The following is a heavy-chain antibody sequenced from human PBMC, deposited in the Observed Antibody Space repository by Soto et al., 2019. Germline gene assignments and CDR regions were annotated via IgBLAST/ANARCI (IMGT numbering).Heavy chain of an antibody. CDR2: IYYSGST. V-gene: IGHV4-30-2*03. Sequence: SQPMSLTCTVSGGSISSRGYSWSWIQQPPGKGLEWIGYIYYSGSTNYTPSLKSRVTISVDTSKNQFSLKLSSVTAADTAVYYCARGPYYDTLTGSGSFDSCGQGTLVTVSS. CDR1: GGSISSRGYS. D-gene: IGHD3-9*01. J-gene: IGHJ4*02. CDR3: ARGPYYDTLTGSGSFDS.